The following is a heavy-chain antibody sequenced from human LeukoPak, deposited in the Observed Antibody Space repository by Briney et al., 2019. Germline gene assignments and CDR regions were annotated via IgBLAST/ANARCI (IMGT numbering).Heavy chain of an antibody. CDR1: GYSISSGYY. CDR3: ARERLVPAANY. Sequence: SETLSLTCTVSGYSISSGYYWGWIGQPPGKGLEWIGSIYHSGSTYYNPSLKSRVTISVDTSKNQFSLKLSSVTAADTAVYYCARERLVPAANYWGQGTLVTVSS. D-gene: IGHD2-2*01. V-gene: IGHV4-38-2*02. CDR2: IYHSGST. J-gene: IGHJ4*02.